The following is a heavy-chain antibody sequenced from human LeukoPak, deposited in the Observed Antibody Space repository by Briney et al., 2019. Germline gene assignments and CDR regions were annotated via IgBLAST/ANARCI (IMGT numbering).Heavy chain of an antibody. CDR1: GFTFSSYA. D-gene: IGHD5-18*01. Sequence: GGSLRLSCAASGFTFSSYAMSWVRQAPGKGLEWVSAISGSGGSTYYADSVKGRFTISRDNSKNTLYLQMNSLRAEDTAVYYCAKEVGIQIWFPNYFDYWGQGTLVTVSS. J-gene: IGHJ4*02. CDR2: ISGSGGST. V-gene: IGHV3-23*01. CDR3: AKEVGIQIWFPNYFDY.